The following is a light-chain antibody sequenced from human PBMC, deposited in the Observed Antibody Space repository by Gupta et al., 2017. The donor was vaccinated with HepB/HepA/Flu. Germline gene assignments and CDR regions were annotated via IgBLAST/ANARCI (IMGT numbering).Light chain of an antibody. CDR1: SNDVGGYNS. J-gene: IGLJ1*01. CDR3: ISYAGRNSQV. Sequence: QSALTQPPSASGSPGQSVTISCTGTSNDVGGYNSVSWFQQHPGQAPKLIIYEVTQRPSGVPDRFSGSKSGNTASLTVSGLQPEDEAAYDCISYAGRNSQVLGSGTQVTVL. V-gene: IGLV2-8*01. CDR2: EVT.